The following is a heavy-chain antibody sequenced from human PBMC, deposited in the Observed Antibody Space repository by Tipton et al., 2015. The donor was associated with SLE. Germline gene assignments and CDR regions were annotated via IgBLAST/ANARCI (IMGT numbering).Heavy chain of an antibody. CDR3: ARDADGDYQDRRNEYFQH. J-gene: IGHJ1*01. D-gene: IGHD4-17*01. CDR2: IYYSGST. V-gene: IGHV4-59*01. CDR1: GGSISSYY. Sequence: TLSLTCTVSGGSISSYYWSWIRQPPGKGLEWIGYIYYSGSTNYNPSLKSRVTISVGTSKNQFSLKLSSVTAADTAVYYCARDADGDYQDRRNEYFQHWGQGTLVTVSS.